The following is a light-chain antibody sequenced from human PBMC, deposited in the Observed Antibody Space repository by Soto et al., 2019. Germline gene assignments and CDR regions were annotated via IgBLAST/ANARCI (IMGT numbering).Light chain of an antibody. CDR2: GAS. CDR3: QQYGRSPLT. V-gene: IGKV3-20*01. J-gene: IGKJ4*01. Sequence: EIVLTQSPGTLSLSPGERATLSCRASESVKSRFLAWYQQKPGQAPRLLIYGASSRATDIPDRFSGSGSGTDFTLTISRLEPEDFAVYYCQQYGRSPLTFGGGTKVEIK. CDR1: ESVKSRF.